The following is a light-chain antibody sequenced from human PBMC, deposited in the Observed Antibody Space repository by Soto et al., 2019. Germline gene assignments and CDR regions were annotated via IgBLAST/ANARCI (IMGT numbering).Light chain of an antibody. Sequence: DIVMTQSPDSLAVSLGERATINCKSSQSVLSSSNNENQLAWYQQKPGQPPKLLIYWASTRESGVPGRFSGGGSGTDFTLTISSLQAEDVAVYYCQQYYGTPFTFGHGTRLEIK. CDR3: QQYYGTPFT. CDR2: WAS. CDR1: QSVLSSSNNENQ. J-gene: IGKJ5*01. V-gene: IGKV4-1*01.